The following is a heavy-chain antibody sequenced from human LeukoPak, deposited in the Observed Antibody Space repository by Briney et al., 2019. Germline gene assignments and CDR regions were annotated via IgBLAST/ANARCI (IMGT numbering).Heavy chain of an antibody. CDR1: GGSISSSSYY. CDR2: IYHSGST. V-gene: IGHV4-30-2*01. Sequence: SSETLSLTCTVSGGSISSSSYYWGWIRQPPGKGLEWIGYIYHSGSTYYNPSLKSRVTISVDRSKNQFSLKLSSVTAADTAVYYCARDTNYYDSSGGFDLWGRGTLVTVSS. D-gene: IGHD3-22*01. CDR3: ARDTNYYDSSGGFDL. J-gene: IGHJ2*01.